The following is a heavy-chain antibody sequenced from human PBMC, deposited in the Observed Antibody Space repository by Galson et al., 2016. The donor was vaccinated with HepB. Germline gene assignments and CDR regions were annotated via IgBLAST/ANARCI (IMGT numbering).Heavy chain of an antibody. CDR2: INSDGSST. CDR1: GFTFSNYW. J-gene: IGHJ6*02. Sequence: SLRLSCAASGFTFSNYWMHWVRQAPGKGLVWVSRINSDGSSTSYADSVKGRFTISRDSAKNTLYLQMNSLRAEDTAVYYCARDRDCSGGSCYPWEAYYYYGMDVWGQGTTVTVSS. CDR3: ARDRDCSGGSCYPWEAYYYYGMDV. D-gene: IGHD2-15*01. V-gene: IGHV3-74*01.